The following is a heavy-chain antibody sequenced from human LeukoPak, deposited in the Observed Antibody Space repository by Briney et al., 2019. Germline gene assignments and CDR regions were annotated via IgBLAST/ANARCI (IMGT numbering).Heavy chain of an antibody. Sequence: SETLSLTCGVSGVSIISSSYYWGWIRQPPGKGLEWIASMFYSGNTYYNPSLKSRFTMSVDTTENQFSLKLSSVTAADTAVYYCARHVVGNYDLLSFDYWGQGSLVTVSS. J-gene: IGHJ4*02. CDR3: ARHVVGNYDLLSFDY. D-gene: IGHD2-21*01. CDR2: MFYSGNT. CDR1: GVSIISSSYY. V-gene: IGHV4-39*01.